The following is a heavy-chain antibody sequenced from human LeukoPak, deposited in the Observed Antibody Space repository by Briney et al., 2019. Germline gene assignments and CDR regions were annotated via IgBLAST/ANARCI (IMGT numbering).Heavy chain of an antibody. CDR2: IWYDGSNK. D-gene: IGHD3-22*01. CDR3: ARDPNTDYYDSWYYFDY. Sequence: GRSLRLSCAASGFTFSSYGMHWVRQAPGKGLEWVAVIWYDGSNKYYADSVKGRFTISRDNSKNTLYLQMNSLRAEDTAVYYCARDPNTDYYDSWYYFDYWGQGTLVTVSS. V-gene: IGHV3-33*01. CDR1: GFTFSSYG. J-gene: IGHJ4*02.